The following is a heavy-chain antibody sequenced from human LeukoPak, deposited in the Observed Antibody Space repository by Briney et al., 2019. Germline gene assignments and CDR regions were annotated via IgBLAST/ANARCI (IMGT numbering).Heavy chain of an antibody. J-gene: IGHJ3*02. D-gene: IGHD6-13*01. Sequence: ASVKVSCKVSGYTVTELSMHWVRQSPGKGLEWMGGFHPEDGETIYAQKFQGRVTMTEDTSTDTAYMELSSLRSEDTAVYYCASPAYSSSKFQYAFDIWGQGTMVTVSS. CDR1: GYTVTELS. CDR2: FHPEDGET. CDR3: ASPAYSSSKFQYAFDI. V-gene: IGHV1-24*01.